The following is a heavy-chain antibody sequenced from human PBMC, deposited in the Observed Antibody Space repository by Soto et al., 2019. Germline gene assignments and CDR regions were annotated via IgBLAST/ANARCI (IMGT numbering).Heavy chain of an antibody. J-gene: IGHJ5*02. V-gene: IGHV3-23*01. Sequence: PGGSLRLSCAASGFTFSSYAMSWVRQAPGKGLEWVSAISGSGGSAYYADSVKGRFTISRDNSKNTLYLQMNSLRAEDTAVYYCAKDPSRFSSSSFWFDPWGQGTLVTVSS. D-gene: IGHD6-6*01. CDR1: GFTFSSYA. CDR3: AKDPSRFSSSSFWFDP. CDR2: ISGSGGSA.